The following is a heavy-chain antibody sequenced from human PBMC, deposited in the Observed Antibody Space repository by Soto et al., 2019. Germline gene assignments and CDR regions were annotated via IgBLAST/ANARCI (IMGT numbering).Heavy chain of an antibody. D-gene: IGHD2-2*01. V-gene: IGHV4-59*08. J-gene: IGHJ3*02. Sequence: SETLSLTCTVSGGSISSYYWSWIRQPPGKGLEWIGYIYYSGSTNYSPSLKSRVTISVDTSKNQFSLKLSSVTAADTAVYYCARSGYCSSTSCYGPDAFDIWGQGTMVTVSS. CDR2: IYYSGST. CDR3: ARSGYCSSTSCYGPDAFDI. CDR1: GGSISSYY.